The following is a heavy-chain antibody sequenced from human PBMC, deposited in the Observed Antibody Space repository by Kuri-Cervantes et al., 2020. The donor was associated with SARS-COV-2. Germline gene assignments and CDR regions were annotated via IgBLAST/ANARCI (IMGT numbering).Heavy chain of an antibody. J-gene: IGHJ3*02. CDR2: ISGSGGST. D-gene: IGHD3-3*02. Sequence: GESLKISCAASGFTFSSYAMSWVRQAPGEGLEWVSAISGSGGSTYYADSVKGRFTISRDNSKNTLYLQMNSLRAEDTAVYYCAKGAFLEWFGADVFDIWGQGTMVTFSS. CDR1: GFTFSSYA. V-gene: IGHV3-23*01. CDR3: AKGAFLEWFGADVFDI.